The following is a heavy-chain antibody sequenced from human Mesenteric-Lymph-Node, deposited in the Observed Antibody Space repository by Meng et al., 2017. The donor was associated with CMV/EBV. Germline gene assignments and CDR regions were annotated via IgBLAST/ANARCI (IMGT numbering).Heavy chain of an antibody. CDR3: ARWSRDTGFGGY. J-gene: IGHJ4*02. CDR1: GYTFSDFS. CDR2: MKPNSDGA. D-gene: IGHD5-18*01. Sequence: ASVKVSCKASGYTFSDFSMHWVRQAPGQGLEWMGWMKPNSDGANYAQKFQGRVTMTRDTSISTAYMELSRLKSDDTAVYFCARWSRDTGFGGYWGQGVLVTVSS. V-gene: IGHV1-2*02.